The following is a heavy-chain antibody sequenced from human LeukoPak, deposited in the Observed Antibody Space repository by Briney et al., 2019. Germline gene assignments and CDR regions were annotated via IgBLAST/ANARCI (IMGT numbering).Heavy chain of an antibody. V-gene: IGHV4-61*01. CDR3: ASDDRCSGDSCYYL. Sequence: SETLSLTCTVSGGSVSSGSYYWSWIRQPPGKGLEWIGHIDYSGSTRYNPSLKSRVTISVDTSKNQFSLKLNSVTAADTAIFYCASDDRCSGDSCYYLWGQGTLVTVSS. D-gene: IGHD2-15*01. CDR1: GGSVSSGSYY. CDR2: IDYSGST. J-gene: IGHJ5*02.